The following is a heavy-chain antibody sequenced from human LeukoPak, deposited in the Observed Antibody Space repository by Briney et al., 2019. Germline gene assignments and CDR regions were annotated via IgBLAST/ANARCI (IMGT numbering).Heavy chain of an antibody. J-gene: IGHJ1*01. D-gene: IGHD3-22*01. Sequence: SVKVSCKASGGTFSSYAISWVRQAPGQGLEWMGGIIPIFGTANYAQKFQGRVTITTDESTSTAYMELSSLRSEDTAVYYCARGTYYYDSSGYYPEYFQHWGQGTLVTVSS. CDR2: IIPIFGTA. CDR3: ARGTYYYDSSGYYPEYFQH. V-gene: IGHV1-69*05. CDR1: GGTFSSYA.